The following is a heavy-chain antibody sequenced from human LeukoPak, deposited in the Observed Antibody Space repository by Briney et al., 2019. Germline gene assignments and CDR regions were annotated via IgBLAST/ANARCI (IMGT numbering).Heavy chain of an antibody. CDR1: GYTFTNYY. Sequence: ASVKVSCKASGYTFTNYYIHWVRQAPGQGLEWMGIINPSGGSTSSAQKFQGRVTMTRDTSTSTVYMEMSSLRSEDTAVYYCARDMDHYYDSSGYLRYWGQGTLVTVSS. J-gene: IGHJ4*02. CDR3: ARDMDHYYDSSGYLRY. D-gene: IGHD3-22*01. CDR2: INPSGGST. V-gene: IGHV1-46*01.